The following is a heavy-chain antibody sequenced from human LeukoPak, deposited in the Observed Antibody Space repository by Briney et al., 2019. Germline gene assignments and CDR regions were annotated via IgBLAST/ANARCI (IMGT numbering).Heavy chain of an antibody. Sequence: GASVKVSCKASGYTFTSYYMHWVRQAPGQGLEWMGGIIPIFGTANYAQKFQGRVTITADESTSTAYMELSSLRSEDTAVYYCARDRYYYDSSGRRRNWFDPWGQGTLVTVSS. V-gene: IGHV1-69*13. CDR2: IIPIFGTA. CDR1: GYTFTSYY. J-gene: IGHJ5*02. CDR3: ARDRYYYDSSGRRRNWFDP. D-gene: IGHD3-22*01.